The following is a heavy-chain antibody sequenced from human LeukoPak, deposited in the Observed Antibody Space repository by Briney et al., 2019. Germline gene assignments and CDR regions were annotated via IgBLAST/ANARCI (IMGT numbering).Heavy chain of an antibody. CDR1: GFTFSSYA. Sequence: GESLKISCAASGFTFSSYAMHWVRQAPGKGLEWVAVISYDGSNKYYADSVKGRFTISRDNSKNTLYLQMNSLRAEDTAMYYCARDWYYYDSSGYYFPFDYWGQGTLVTVSS. CDR2: ISYDGSNK. V-gene: IGHV3-30-3*01. D-gene: IGHD3-22*01. CDR3: ARDWYYYDSSGYYFPFDY. J-gene: IGHJ4*02.